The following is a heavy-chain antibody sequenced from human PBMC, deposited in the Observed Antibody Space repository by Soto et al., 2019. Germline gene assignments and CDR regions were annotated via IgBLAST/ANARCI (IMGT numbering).Heavy chain of an antibody. J-gene: IGHJ4*02. CDR1: GGTFSRYA. V-gene: IGHV1-69*13. Sequence: SVKVSCKGSGGTFSRYAISWVRQAPGQGLEWMGGIIPIFGTANYAQKFQGRVTITADESTSTAYMELSSLRSKDTAVYYCCSYYYDSSGYFYWGQGTLVTVSS. D-gene: IGHD3-22*01. CDR3: CSYYYDSSGYFY. CDR2: IIPIFGTA.